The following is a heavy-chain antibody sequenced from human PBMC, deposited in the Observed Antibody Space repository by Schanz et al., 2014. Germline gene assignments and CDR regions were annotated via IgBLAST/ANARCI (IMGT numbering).Heavy chain of an antibody. V-gene: IGHV3-21*01. J-gene: IGHJ6*02. CDR2: ISSSSSYI. CDR3: AREEGWGIAAAGPKHYYYGMDV. Sequence: VQLLQFGGGVVQPGRSLRLSCAASGFTFSSYSMNWVRQAPGKGLEWVSSISSSSSYIYYADSVKGRFTISRDNAKNSLYLQMNSLRAEDTAVYYCAREEGWGIAAAGPKHYYYGMDVWGQGTTVTVSS. D-gene: IGHD6-13*01. CDR1: GFTFSSYS.